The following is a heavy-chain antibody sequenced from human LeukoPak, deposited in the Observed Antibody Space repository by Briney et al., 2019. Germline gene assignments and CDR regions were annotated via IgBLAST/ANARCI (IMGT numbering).Heavy chain of an antibody. CDR3: ARPSGSVTIFGVVDYFDY. CDR2: IRYDGSNK. V-gene: IGHV3-30*02. CDR1: AFTFTTSG. J-gene: IGHJ4*02. D-gene: IGHD3-3*01. Sequence: GGSLRLSCAASAFTFTTSGMHWVRQAPGKGLEWVAYIRYDGSNKYYADALKGRFTVSRDNSKNTLFLQLNSLRAEDTAVYYCARPSGSVTIFGVVDYFDYWGQGSLVTVSS.